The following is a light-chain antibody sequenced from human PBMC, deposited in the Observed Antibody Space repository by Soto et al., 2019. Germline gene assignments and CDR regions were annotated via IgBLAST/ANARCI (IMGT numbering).Light chain of an antibody. CDR2: AAS. CDR3: QKYDTAPQT. Sequence: DIQMTQSPSSRSASVGDTVTITCRASQGIIDYLAWYQQRPGKVPKLLIYAASTLQTGVPSRFSGSGAGTDFTLTISSLQPEDVGTYYCQKYDTAPQTFGQGTRVEIK. CDR1: QGIIDY. J-gene: IGKJ1*01. V-gene: IGKV1-27*01.